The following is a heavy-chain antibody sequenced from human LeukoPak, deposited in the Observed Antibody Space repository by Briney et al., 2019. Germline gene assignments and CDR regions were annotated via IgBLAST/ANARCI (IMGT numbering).Heavy chain of an antibody. CDR1: GGSISSSSYY. J-gene: IGHJ5*02. CDR2: IYYSGST. Sequence: PSETLSLTCTVSGGSISSSSYYWGWIRQPPGKGLEWIGSIYYSGSTYYNPSLKSRVTISVDTSKNQFSPKLSSVTAADTAVYYCARDVSGYYDSSGFNWLDPWGQGTLVTVSS. V-gene: IGHV4-39*07. D-gene: IGHD3-22*01. CDR3: ARDVSGYYDSSGFNWLDP.